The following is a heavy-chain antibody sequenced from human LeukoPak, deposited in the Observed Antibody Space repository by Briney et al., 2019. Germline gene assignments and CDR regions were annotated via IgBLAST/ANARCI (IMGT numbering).Heavy chain of an antibody. CDR2: INPNSAVT. Sequence: GASVKVSCKASGYTFTGYYMHWVRLAPGQGLEWMGWINPNSAVTSYAQKFQGRVTMTRDTSISTAYMELSRLRSDDTAVYYCARLGYISGSDYWGQGTLVTVSS. J-gene: IGHJ4*02. D-gene: IGHD6-19*01. V-gene: IGHV1-2*02. CDR3: ARLGYISGSDY. CDR1: GYTFTGYY.